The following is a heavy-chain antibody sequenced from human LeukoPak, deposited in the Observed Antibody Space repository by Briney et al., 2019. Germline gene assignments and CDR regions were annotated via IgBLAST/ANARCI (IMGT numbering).Heavy chain of an antibody. V-gene: IGHV1-2*02. D-gene: IGHD3-22*01. CDR2: INPNSGGT. J-gene: IGHJ4*02. CDR3: ASDYYDSSGYYRRAY. Sequence: GASVKVSCKASGYTFTGYYMHWVRQAPGQGLEWMGWINPNSGGTNYAQKFQGRATVTRDTSISTAYMELSRLRSDDTAVYYCASDYYDSSGYYRRAYWGQGTLVTVSS. CDR1: GYTFTGYY.